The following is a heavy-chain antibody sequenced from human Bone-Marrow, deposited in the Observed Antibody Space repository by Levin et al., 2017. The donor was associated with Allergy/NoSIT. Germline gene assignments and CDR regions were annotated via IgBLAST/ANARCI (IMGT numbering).Heavy chain of an antibody. V-gene: IGHV3-33*01. D-gene: IGHD4-17*01. CDR3: ARDERYDYGDDGGPGWFDP. J-gene: IGHJ5*02. CDR1: GFTFSSYG. Sequence: GESLKISCAASGFTFSSYGMHWVRQAPGKGLEWVAVIWYDGSNKYYADSVKGRFTISRDTSKNTLYLQMNSLRAEDTAVYYCARDERYDYGDDGGPGWFDPWGQGTLVTVSS. CDR2: IWYDGSNK.